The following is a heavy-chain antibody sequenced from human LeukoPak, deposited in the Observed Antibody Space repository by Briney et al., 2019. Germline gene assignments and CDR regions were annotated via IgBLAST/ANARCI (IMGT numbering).Heavy chain of an antibody. CDR1: GFTFSSYG. V-gene: IGHV3-7*01. J-gene: IGHJ4*02. D-gene: IGHD5-18*01. CDR2: IKPDGSEK. Sequence: PGGSLRLSCAASGFTFSSYGMHWVRQAPGKGLEWVANIKPDGSEKYYVDSVKGRFTISRDNAKKSMYLQMNSLRAEDTAVYYCARHLSGVTGYTYGRGIGYWGQGTLVTVSS. CDR3: ARHLSGVTGYTYGRGIGY.